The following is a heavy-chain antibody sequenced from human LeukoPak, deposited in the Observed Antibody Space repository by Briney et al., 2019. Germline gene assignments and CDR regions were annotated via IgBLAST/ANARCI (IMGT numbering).Heavy chain of an antibody. CDR3: ARDDPAAGTGWFDP. Sequence: PSETLSLTCTVSGGSISSGSYYWSWIRQPAGKGLEWIGRIYTSGSTNYNPSLKSRVTISVDTSKNQFSLKLSSVTAADTAVYYCARDDPAAGTGWFDPWGQGTLVTVSS. CDR1: GGSISSGSYY. J-gene: IGHJ5*02. D-gene: IGHD6-13*01. CDR2: IYTSGST. V-gene: IGHV4-61*02.